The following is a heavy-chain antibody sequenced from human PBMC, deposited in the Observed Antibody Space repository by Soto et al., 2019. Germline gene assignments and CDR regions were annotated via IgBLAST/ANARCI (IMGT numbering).Heavy chain of an antibody. Sequence: SVKVSCKASGFTFTRSAVQWVRQASGQRLEWIGWIVVGSGDTNSAQKFQERVTITRDMSTSMAYIELSSLRSEDTAVYYCAATIIAAVGTGHYYGMDVWGKGTTVTVSS. J-gene: IGHJ6*04. CDR3: AATIIAAVGTGHYYGMDV. V-gene: IGHV1-58*01. D-gene: IGHD6-13*01. CDR1: GFTFTRSA. CDR2: IVVGSGDT.